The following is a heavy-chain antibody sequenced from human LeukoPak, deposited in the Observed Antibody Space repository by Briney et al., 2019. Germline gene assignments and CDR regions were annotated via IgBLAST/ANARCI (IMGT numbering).Heavy chain of an antibody. Sequence: PSETLSLTCTVSGGSISSYYWSWIRQPPGKGLEWIGYIYTSGSTNYNPSLKSRVTISVDTSKNQFSLRLSSVTAADTAVYYCARHDLYYYGSGSYYWFDPWGQGTLVTVSS. V-gene: IGHV4-4*08. J-gene: IGHJ5*02. CDR1: GGSISSYY. D-gene: IGHD3-10*01. CDR3: ARHDLYYYGSGSYYWFDP. CDR2: IYTSGST.